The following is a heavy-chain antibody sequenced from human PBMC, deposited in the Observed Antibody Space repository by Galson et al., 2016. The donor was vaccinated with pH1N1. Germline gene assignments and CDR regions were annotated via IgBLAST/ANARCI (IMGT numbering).Heavy chain of an antibody. CDR2: ITARGIGS. J-gene: IGHJ4*02. V-gene: IGHV3-23*01. CDR1: GFTFSTYA. CDR3: ARDKRRYFDS. Sequence: SLRLSCAASGFTFSTYAMSWVRQAPGKGLEWVSTITARGIGSYYADSVKGRFTISRDISENTVFLQLNSLRVDDTAVYYCARDKRRYFDSWGQGTLVTVSP.